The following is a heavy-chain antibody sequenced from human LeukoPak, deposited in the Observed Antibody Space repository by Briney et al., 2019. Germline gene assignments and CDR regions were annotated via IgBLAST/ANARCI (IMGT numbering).Heavy chain of an antibody. D-gene: IGHD1-26*01. J-gene: IGHJ4*02. Sequence: GGSLRLSCEVSGFRFSGYWMHWVRQAPGKGLVWVSRIQGDERSASYGDSVRGRFTISRDNSKSTVFLQMDSLRPEDTAVYYCAKIGPVSGTVDYWGQGTLVTVSS. CDR1: GFRFSGYW. V-gene: IGHV3-74*01. CDR2: IQGDERSA. CDR3: AKIGPVSGTVDY.